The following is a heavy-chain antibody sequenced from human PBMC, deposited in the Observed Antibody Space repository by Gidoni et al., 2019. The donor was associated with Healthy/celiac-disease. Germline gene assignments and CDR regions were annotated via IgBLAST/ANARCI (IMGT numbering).Heavy chain of an antibody. CDR1: GGSISSYY. V-gene: IGHV4-59*01. J-gene: IGHJ2*01. CDR3: ASVDTATSYWYFDL. CDR2: IYYSGST. Sequence: QVQLQESDPGLVTPSETLSLTCTVSGGSISSYYWSWIRQPPGKGLEWIGYIYYSGSTNYNPSLKSRVTISVDTSKNQFSLKLSSVTAADTAVYYCASVDTATSYWYFDLWGRGTLVTVSS. D-gene: IGHD5-18*01.